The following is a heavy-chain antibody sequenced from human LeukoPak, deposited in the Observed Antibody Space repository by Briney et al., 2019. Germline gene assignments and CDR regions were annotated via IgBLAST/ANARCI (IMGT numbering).Heavy chain of an antibody. CDR3: ASGAGSGRLYYYYYMDV. V-gene: IGHV1-69*13. J-gene: IGHJ6*03. CDR2: IIPIFGTA. CDR1: GGTFSSYA. Sequence: ASVKVSCKASGGTFSSYATSWVRQAPGQGLEWMGGIIPIFGTANYAQKFQRRVTITADESTSTAYMELSSLRSEDTAVYYCASGAGSGRLYYYYYMDVWGKGTTVTVSS. D-gene: IGHD1-26*01.